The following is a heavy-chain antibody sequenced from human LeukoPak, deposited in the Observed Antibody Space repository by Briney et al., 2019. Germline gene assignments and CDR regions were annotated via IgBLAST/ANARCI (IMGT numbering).Heavy chain of an antibody. V-gene: IGHV4-39*07. Sequence: SETLSLTCTVSGGSISSSSYYWGWIRQPTGKGLEWIGSIYYSGSTYYNPSLKSRVTISVDTSKNQFSLKLSSVTAADTAVYYCARDRVGWVQWIQLNVYYFDYWGQGTLLTVSS. CDR2: IYYSGST. CDR1: GGSISSSSYY. D-gene: IGHD5-18*01. J-gene: IGHJ4*02. CDR3: ARDRVGWVQWIQLNVYYFDY.